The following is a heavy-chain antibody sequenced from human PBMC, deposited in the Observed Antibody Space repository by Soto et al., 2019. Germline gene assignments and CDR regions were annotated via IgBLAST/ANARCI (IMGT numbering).Heavy chain of an antibody. J-gene: IGHJ4*02. CDR3: ARWSYLDY. Sequence: GGSLRLSCAASGFSFGSYALSWVRQAPGKGLEWVSTISGSDGKTFYADSVKGRFSISRDTSQSTLYLQMNSLRADDTAMYYCARWSYLDYWGQGTRVTSPQ. CDR1: GFSFGSYA. V-gene: IGHV3-23*01. D-gene: IGHD3-3*01. CDR2: ISGSDGKT.